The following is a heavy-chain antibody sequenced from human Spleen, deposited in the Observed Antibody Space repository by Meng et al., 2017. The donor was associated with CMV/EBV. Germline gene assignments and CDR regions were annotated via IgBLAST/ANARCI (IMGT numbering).Heavy chain of an antibody. CDR1: GDSISSSGYY. V-gene: IGHV4-39*06. Sequence: GSLRLSCTVSGDSISSSGYYWGWIRQPPGKGLEWIGTIHYGGSTYYNPSLARRVSISIDASKSQFPLRLRSVTAADTAVYYCARDAWCSTTNCYHIWGQGTMVTVSS. CDR3: ARDAWCSTTNCYHI. J-gene: IGHJ3*02. CDR2: IHYGGST. D-gene: IGHD2-2*01.